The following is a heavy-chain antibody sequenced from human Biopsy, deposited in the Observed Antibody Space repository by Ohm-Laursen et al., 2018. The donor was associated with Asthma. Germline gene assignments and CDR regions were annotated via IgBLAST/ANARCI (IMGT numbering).Heavy chain of an antibody. V-gene: IGHV1-24*01. Sequence: VSLVKVSCQVSGYSLTDLSMHWVRQAPGQGLEWMGGHDHEEGGTVNARRFQGRVTMTEDTSTDTAYMELSSLSSDDTAVYYCASDFPKDYVRYNFQFWGQGTLVTVSS. CDR2: HDHEEGGT. D-gene: IGHD4-17*01. CDR3: ASDFPKDYVRYNFQF. J-gene: IGHJ4*02. CDR1: GYSLTDLS.